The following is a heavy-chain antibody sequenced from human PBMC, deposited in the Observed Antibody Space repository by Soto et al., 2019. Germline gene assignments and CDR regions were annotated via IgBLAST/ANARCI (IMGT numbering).Heavy chain of an antibody. Sequence: ASVKVSCNASGYTFTSYDINWVRQATGQGLEWMGWMNPNSGNTGYAQKFQGRVTMTRNTSISTAYMELSSLRSEDTAVYYCARDYQVSGYSYGNFDYWRQGTLVIVSS. CDR2: MNPNSGNT. V-gene: IGHV1-8*01. CDR1: GYTFTSYD. J-gene: IGHJ4*02. CDR3: ARDYQVSGYSYGNFDY. D-gene: IGHD5-18*01.